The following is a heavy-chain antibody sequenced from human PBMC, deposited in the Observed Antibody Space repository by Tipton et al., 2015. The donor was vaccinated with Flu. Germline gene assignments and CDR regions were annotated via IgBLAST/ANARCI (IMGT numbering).Heavy chain of an antibody. CDR1: GAPVRGGIYS. CDR3: AREWGDAFDI. Sequence: TLSLTCAVSGAPVRGGIYSWNWIRQPPGKGLEWIGYIYYSGSISYNPSLKSRVTISVDTSKNQFSLKLSSATAADTAVYYCAREWGDAFDIWGQGAMVTVSS. J-gene: IGHJ3*02. D-gene: IGHD3-16*01. V-gene: IGHV4-61*01. CDR2: IYYSGSI.